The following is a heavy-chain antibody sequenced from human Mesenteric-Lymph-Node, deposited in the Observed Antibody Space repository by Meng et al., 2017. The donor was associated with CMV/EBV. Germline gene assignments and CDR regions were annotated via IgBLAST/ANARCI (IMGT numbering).Heavy chain of an antibody. CDR3: ARPHYYGSGSSPWFDP. CDR1: GGSISSSSYD. J-gene: IGHJ5*02. Sequence: QLQLQESGPGLVKPSETLSLTCTVSGGSISSSSYDWGWIRQPPGKGLEWMGSIYYSGSNYYNPSLKSRVTISVDTSKNQFSLKLSSVTAADTAVYYCARPHYYGSGSSPWFDPWGQGTLVTVSS. D-gene: IGHD3-10*01. V-gene: IGHV4-39*01. CDR2: IYYSGSN.